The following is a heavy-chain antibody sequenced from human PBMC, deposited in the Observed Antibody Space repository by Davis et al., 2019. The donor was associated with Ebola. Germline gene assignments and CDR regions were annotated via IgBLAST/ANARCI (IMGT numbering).Heavy chain of an antibody. D-gene: IGHD2-2*01. V-gene: IGHV1-69*10. J-gene: IGHJ3*02. CDR3: ARVPRPAGVDAFDI. Sequence: SVKVSCKASGGTFSSYAISWVRQAPGQGLEWMGGIIPILGIANYAQKFQGRVTITADESTSTAYMELSSLRSEDTAVYYCARVPRPAGVDAFDIWGQGTMVTVSS. CDR1: GGTFSSYA. CDR2: IIPILGIA.